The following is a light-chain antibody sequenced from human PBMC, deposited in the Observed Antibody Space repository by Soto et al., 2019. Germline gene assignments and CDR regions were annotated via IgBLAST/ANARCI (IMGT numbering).Light chain of an antibody. V-gene: IGKV3-20*01. CDR2: GAS. CDR1: QSISSGG. Sequence: EIVLTQSPGTLSLSPGERATLSCRASQSISSGGLARYQQKPGQAPRLLIYGASSRATGIPDRFSGRGSGTDFTLTINTMEPEDFAVYFCQQYDRSPETFGPGTKVDIK. CDR3: QQYDRSPET. J-gene: IGKJ3*01.